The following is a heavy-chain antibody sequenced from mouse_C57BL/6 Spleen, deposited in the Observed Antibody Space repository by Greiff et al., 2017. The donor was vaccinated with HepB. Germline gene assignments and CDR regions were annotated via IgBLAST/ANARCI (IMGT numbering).Heavy chain of an antibody. J-gene: IGHJ2*01. CDR1: GYTFTSYT. CDR3: AREDPYYGSSYGYFDY. Sequence: QVQLKESGAELARPGASVKMSCKASGYTFTSYTMHWVKQRPGQGLEWIGYINPSSGYTKYNQKFKDKATLTADKSSSTAYLQLSSLTSEDSAVYYCAREDPYYGSSYGYFDYWGQGTTLTVSS. CDR2: INPSSGYT. D-gene: IGHD1-1*01. V-gene: IGHV1-4*01.